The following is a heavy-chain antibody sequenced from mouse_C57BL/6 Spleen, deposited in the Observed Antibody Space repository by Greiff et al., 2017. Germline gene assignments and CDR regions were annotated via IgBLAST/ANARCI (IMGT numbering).Heavy chain of an antibody. Sequence: EVKLVESGGGLVKPGGSLKLSCAASGFTFSGYGMHWVRQAPEKGLEWVAYISSGSSSIYYADTVKGRFTISRDTAKNTLFLLMTSLSPEDTAMYYCAWHGENFLCYIDVWGTGTTVTVSS. CDR1: GFTFSGYG. J-gene: IGHJ1*03. CDR3: AWHGENFLCYIDV. CDR2: ISSGSSSI. V-gene: IGHV5-17*01. D-gene: IGHD1-1*01.